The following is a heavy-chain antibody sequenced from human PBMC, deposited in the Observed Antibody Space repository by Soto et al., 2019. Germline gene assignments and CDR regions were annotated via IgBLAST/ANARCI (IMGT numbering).Heavy chain of an antibody. CDR3: ARGPAEYSSSSGGGWFDP. V-gene: IGHV1-69*06. CDR2: IIPIFGTA. D-gene: IGHD6-6*01. J-gene: IGHJ5*02. CDR1: GVTFSSYA. Sequence: QVQLVQSGAEVKKPVSSVKVSCKASGVTFSSYAISWVRQAPGQGLEWMGGIIPIFGTANYAQKFQGRVTITADNSTSTAYMELSSLRSEDTAVYYCARGPAEYSSSSGGGWFDPWGQGPLVTVSS.